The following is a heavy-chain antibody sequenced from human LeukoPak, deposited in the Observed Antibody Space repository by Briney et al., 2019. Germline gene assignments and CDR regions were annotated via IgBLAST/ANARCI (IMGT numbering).Heavy chain of an antibody. J-gene: IGHJ5*02. CDR2: IYYSGST. D-gene: IGHD3-3*01. Sequence: SETLSLTCTVSGGSISSSSYYWGWIRQPPGKGLEWIGCIYYSGSTYYNPSLKSRVTISVDTSKNQFSLKLSSVTAADTSVYYCARHEIYDFWSGYSNWFDPWGQGTLVTVSS. CDR3: ARHEIYDFWSGYSNWFDP. V-gene: IGHV4-39*01. CDR1: GGSISSSSYY.